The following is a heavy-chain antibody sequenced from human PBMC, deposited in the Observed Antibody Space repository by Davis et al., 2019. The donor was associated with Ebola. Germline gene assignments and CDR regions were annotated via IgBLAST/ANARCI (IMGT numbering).Heavy chain of an antibody. D-gene: IGHD4-11*01. V-gene: IGHV3-48*03. J-gene: IGHJ6*02. CDR3: AKIPTVTTLYGMDV. Sequence: GESLKISCAASGFTFSSYEMNWVRQAPGKGLEWVSYISSSGSTIYYADSVKGRFIISRDNAKNSLYLQMNSLRAEDTALYYCAKIPTVTTLYGMDVWGQGTTVTVSS. CDR1: GFTFSSYE. CDR2: ISSSGSTI.